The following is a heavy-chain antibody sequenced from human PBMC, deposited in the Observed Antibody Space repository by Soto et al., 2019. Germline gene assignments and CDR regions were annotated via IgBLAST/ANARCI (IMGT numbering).Heavy chain of an antibody. D-gene: IGHD2-2*01. CDR2: ISWNSGSI. V-gene: IGHV3-9*01. Sequence: EVQLVESGGGLVQPGRSLRLSCAASGFTFDDYAMLWVRQAPGTGLEGVSGISWNSGSIGYADSVKGRFTISRDNAKNSLYLQMNRLRADDTALYYCAKGTWYQLLPFSYLDYWGQGTLVTVSS. CDR3: AKGTWYQLLPFSYLDY. J-gene: IGHJ4*02. CDR1: GFTFDDYA.